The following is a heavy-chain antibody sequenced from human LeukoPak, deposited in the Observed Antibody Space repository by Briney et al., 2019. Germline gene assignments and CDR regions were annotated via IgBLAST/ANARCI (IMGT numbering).Heavy chain of an antibody. CDR1: GYTFTDYY. Sequence: RASVKVSCKASGYTFTDYYMHWVRQAPGQGLEWMGWINPNSGGTNYAQKFQGRVTMTRDTSISTAYMELSRLRSDDTAVYYCAKEEYGDRRHSNWGQGTLVTVSS. D-gene: IGHD4-17*01. CDR3: AKEEYGDRRHSN. J-gene: IGHJ4*02. CDR2: INPNSGGT. V-gene: IGHV1-2*02.